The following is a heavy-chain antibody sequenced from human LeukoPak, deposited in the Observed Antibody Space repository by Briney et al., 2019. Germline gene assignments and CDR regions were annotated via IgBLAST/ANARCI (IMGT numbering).Heavy chain of an antibody. CDR3: AKDIGVAGTYYSMGYYFDY. D-gene: IGHD3-10*01. CDR2: ISWNSGYI. CDR1: GFTFDDYA. Sequence: GGSLRLSCAASGFTFDDYALHWVRQAPGKGLEWVSGISWNSGYIGYADSVMGRFSITRDNAKNSLYLQMNSLRAEDTALYYCAKDIGVAGTYYSMGYYFDYWGQGTLVTVSS. J-gene: IGHJ4*02. V-gene: IGHV3-9*01.